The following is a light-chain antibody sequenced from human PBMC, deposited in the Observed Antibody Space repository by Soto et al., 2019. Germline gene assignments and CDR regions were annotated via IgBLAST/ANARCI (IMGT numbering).Light chain of an antibody. CDR1: QSVSSY. CDR2: DAS. Sequence: EIVLTQSPATLSLSPGERVTLSCRASQSVSSYLAWYQQKPGQAPRPLIYDASNRATGIPARFSGSGSGTDFTLTISSLEPEDFAVYYCQQRSNWPLMYTFGQGTKLEIK. CDR3: QQRSNWPLMYT. J-gene: IGKJ2*01. V-gene: IGKV3-11*01.